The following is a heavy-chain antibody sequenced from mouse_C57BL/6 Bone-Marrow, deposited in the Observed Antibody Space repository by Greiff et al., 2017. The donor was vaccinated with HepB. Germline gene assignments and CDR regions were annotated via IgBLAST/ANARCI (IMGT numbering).Heavy chain of an antibody. CDR2: INPYNGGT. CDR1: GYTFTDYY. Sequence: VQLQQSGPVLVKPGASVKMSCKASGYTFTDYYMNWVKQSHGKSLEWIGVINPYNGGTSYNQKFKGKATLTVDKSSSTAYMELNSLTSEDSAVYYCARGANWAWFAYWGQGTLVTVSA. J-gene: IGHJ3*01. D-gene: IGHD4-1*01. V-gene: IGHV1-19*01. CDR3: ARGANWAWFAY.